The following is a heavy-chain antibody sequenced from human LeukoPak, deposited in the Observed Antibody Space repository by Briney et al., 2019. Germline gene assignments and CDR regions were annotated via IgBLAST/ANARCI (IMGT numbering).Heavy chain of an antibody. CDR2: ISSSSSYI. CDR3: ARAEGDYLNYYGMDV. D-gene: IGHD4-17*01. V-gene: IGHV3-21*01. J-gene: IGHJ6*02. Sequence: GGSLRLSCAAPGFTLSSYIMNWVRQAPGKGLEWVSSISSSSSYIYYADSVKGRFTISRDNAKNSLCLQMNSLRAEDTAVYYCARAEGDYLNYYGMDVWGQGTTVTVSS. CDR1: GFTLSSYI.